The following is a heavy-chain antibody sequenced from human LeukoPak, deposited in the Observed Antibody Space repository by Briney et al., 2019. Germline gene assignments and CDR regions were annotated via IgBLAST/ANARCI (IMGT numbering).Heavy chain of an antibody. V-gene: IGHV3-23*01. CDR1: VFTYKIWS. Sequence: GGSQSLSRAFSVFTYKIWSKIGVSQAPGKGLEWVSLISGSTGSTYYADSVKGRFSISRDHSKNTVYLQMDSLRVEDTAVYYCAKGTISALVTPPPPVSRGPGNPVTVSS. CDR3: AKGTISALVTPPPPVS. CDR2: ISGSTGST. J-gene: IGHJ4*01. D-gene: IGHD3-3*01.